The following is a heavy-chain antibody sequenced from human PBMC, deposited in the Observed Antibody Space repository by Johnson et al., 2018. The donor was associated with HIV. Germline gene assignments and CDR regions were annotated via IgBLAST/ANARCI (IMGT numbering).Heavy chain of an antibody. D-gene: IGHD3-3*01. CDR2: ISYDGSNK. CDR3: ASLINYNFWSGYSVSDAFDI. J-gene: IGHJ3*02. CDR1: GFTFSSYG. Sequence: QVQLVESGGGVVQPGRSLRLSCAASGFTFSSYGMHWVRQAPGKGLECVAVISYDGSNKYYADSVKGRFTISKDNSRNTLFLHMNSLRADDTAVYYCASLINYNFWSGYSVSDAFDIWGQGTMVTVSS. V-gene: IGHV3-30*03.